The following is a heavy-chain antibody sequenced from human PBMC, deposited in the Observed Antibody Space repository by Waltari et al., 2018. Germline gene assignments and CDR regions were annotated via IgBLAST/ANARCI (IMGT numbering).Heavy chain of an antibody. Sequence: EVQLLESGGGLVQPGGSLRLSCAASGFTFRSSAISWVRQAPGKGLEWVSAISGSGGSTYYADSVKGRFTISRDNSKNTLYLQMNSLRAEDTAVYYCAKDRDYGDYPEYFQHWGQGTLVTVSS. V-gene: IGHV3-23*01. CDR3: AKDRDYGDYPEYFQH. CDR2: ISGSGGST. CDR1: GFTFRSSA. D-gene: IGHD4-17*01. J-gene: IGHJ1*01.